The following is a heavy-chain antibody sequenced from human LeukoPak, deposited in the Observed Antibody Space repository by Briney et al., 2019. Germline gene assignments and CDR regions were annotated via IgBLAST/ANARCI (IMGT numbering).Heavy chain of an antibody. V-gene: IGHV4-39*07. J-gene: IGHJ6*03. Sequence: KASETLSLTCTVSGGSISSSSYYWGWIRQPPGKGLEWIGSIYYSGSTYYNPSLKSRVTISVDTSKNQFSLKLSSVTAADTAVYYCARLRGTVPAAMEHYYYYMDVWGKGTTVTISS. D-gene: IGHD2-2*01. CDR3: ARLRGTVPAAMEHYYYYMDV. CDR2: IYYSGST. CDR1: GGSISSSSYY.